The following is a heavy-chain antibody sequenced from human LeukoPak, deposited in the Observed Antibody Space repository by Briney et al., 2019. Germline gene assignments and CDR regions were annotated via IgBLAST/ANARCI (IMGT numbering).Heavy chain of an antibody. V-gene: IGHV1-2*02. J-gene: IGHJ1*01. D-gene: IGHD3-22*01. CDR1: RYTFTGYY. CDR3: ARGYYDGSDFEYFQH. CDR2: INPNIGGT. Sequence: ASVRVSCMPSRYTFTGYYMRWGRQSPGQGLEWMGWINPNIGGTNYAQKFQGRVTITRDTSISTAYMELSRLKSDDWAVYYCARGYYDGSDFEYFQHWGQGTLVTVSS.